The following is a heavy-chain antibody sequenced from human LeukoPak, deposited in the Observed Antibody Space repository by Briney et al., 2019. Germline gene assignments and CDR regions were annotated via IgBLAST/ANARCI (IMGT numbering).Heavy chain of an antibody. CDR2: INHSGST. V-gene: IGHV4-34*01. CDR1: GGSFSGYY. J-gene: IGHJ3*02. CDR3: ARFSATTDAFDI. Sequence: KPSETLSLTCAVCGGSFSGYYWSWIRQPPGKGLEWIGEINHSGSTNYNASLKSRVTISVDTSKIQFSLKLSSVTAADTAVYYCARFSATTDAFDIWGQGTMVTVSS. D-gene: IGHD1-26*01.